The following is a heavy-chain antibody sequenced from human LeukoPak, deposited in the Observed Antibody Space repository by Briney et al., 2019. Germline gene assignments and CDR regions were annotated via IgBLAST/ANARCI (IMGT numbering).Heavy chain of an antibody. CDR2: ISGSGSDI. J-gene: IGHJ4*02. V-gene: IGHV3-11*04. D-gene: IGHD3-10*01. CDR1: GFTFSDQY. CDR3: VRTSGRDGGY. Sequence: KPGGSLRLSCAVSGFTFSDQYMSWIRQAPGKGLEWLSYISGSGSDINYADSVRGRFTISRDNAKSSLYLQMNSLTAEDTAVCYCVRTSGRDGGYWGQGFLVTVSS.